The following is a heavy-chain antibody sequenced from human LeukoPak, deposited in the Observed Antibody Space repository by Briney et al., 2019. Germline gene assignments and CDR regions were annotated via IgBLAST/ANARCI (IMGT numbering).Heavy chain of an antibody. V-gene: IGHV4-34*09. CDR2: IYYSGST. CDR3: AREIYYDSSGYRRAFDY. D-gene: IGHD3-22*01. J-gene: IGHJ4*02. CDR1: GGSFSGYY. Sequence: PSETLSLTCAVYGGSFSGYYWSWIRQPPGKGLEWIGYIYYSGSTYYNPSLKSRVTISVDTSKNQFSLKLSSVTAADTAVYYCAREIYYDSSGYRRAFDYWGQGTLVTVSS.